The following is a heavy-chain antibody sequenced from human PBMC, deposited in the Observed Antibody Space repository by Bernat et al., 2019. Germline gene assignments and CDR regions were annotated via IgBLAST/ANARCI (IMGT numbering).Heavy chain of an antibody. CDR3: TTIRGGSYSDD. J-gene: IGHJ4*02. CDR1: GFTFTNAW. CDR2: IKSKVNSESA. D-gene: IGHD1-26*01. V-gene: IGHV3-15*07. Sequence: EVQLVESGGGVVKPGGSLRLSCAASGFTFTNAWMNWVRQAPGKGLEWVGRIKSKVNSESADYTAPVKGSFTISRDDSQNTLYLKMNSLETEDTAVYYCTTIRGGSYSDDWGQGTLVTVSS.